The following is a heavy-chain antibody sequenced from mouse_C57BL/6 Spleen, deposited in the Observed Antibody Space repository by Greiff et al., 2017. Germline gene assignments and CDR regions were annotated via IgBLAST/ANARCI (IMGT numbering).Heavy chain of an antibody. D-gene: IGHD2-4*01. CDR1: GYSITSGYY. CDR2: ISYDGSN. V-gene: IGHV3-6*01. Sequence: ESGPGLVKPSQSLSLTCSVTGYSITSGYYWNWIRQFPGNKLEWMGYISYDGSNNYNPSLKNRISITRDTSKNQFFLKLNSVTTEDTATYYCAREGDYDVEAMDYWGQGTSVTVSS. CDR3: AREGDYDVEAMDY. J-gene: IGHJ4*01.